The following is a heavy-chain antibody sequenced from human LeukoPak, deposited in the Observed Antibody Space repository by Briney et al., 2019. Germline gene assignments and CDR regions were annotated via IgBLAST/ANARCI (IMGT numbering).Heavy chain of an antibody. J-gene: IGHJ6*03. Sequence: PSETLSLTCTVSGGSISTSNYYWGWIRQPPGKGLEWIGRIYTSGSTNYNPSLKSRVTISVDTSKNQFSLKLSSVTAADTAVYYCARGYYYYYMDVWGKGTTVTISS. CDR3: ARGYYYYYMDV. CDR2: IYTSGST. CDR1: GGSISTSNYY. V-gene: IGHV4-61*02.